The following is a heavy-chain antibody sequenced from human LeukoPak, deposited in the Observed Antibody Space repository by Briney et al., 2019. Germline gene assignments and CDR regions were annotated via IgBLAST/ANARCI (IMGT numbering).Heavy chain of an antibody. D-gene: IGHD3-22*01. Sequence: GGSLRLSCAASGFTFSNYAMSWVRQPPGKGLEWVSGASAGGGGTYYADSVTGRFTVSRDNSGNTLSLQMNSLRVDDTAVYYCAKDATRGGYYYVFDSWGQGTLVTVSS. V-gene: IGHV3-23*01. J-gene: IGHJ4*02. CDR2: ASAGGGGT. CDR1: GFTFSNYA. CDR3: AKDATRGGYYYVFDS.